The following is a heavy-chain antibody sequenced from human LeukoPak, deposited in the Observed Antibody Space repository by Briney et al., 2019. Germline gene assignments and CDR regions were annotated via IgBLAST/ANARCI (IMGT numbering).Heavy chain of an antibody. CDR2: ISSDGTNK. CDR3: AIMGHYYDSSGYFH. D-gene: IGHD3-22*01. J-gene: IGHJ4*02. Sequence: GGSLRLSCAASGFTFSSYEIHWVRQAPGKGLEWVAVISSDGTNKYYAESVKGRFTISRDNSKNTLHLQMSSLRAEDTAVYYCAIMGHYYDSSGYFHWGQGTLVTVSS. V-gene: IGHV3-30-3*02. CDR1: GFTFSSYE.